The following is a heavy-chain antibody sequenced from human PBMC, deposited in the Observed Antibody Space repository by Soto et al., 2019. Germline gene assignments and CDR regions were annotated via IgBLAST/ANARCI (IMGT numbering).Heavy chain of an antibody. Sequence: QVQLQASGPGLVKPSETLSLTCTVSGGSVSSGSYSWSWIRQPPGTGLEWIGYIYYSWRTNYNPSTMNRITSSVDMSQNQFSLKPSSVTSADTAVYYCARYYDDYPGYWGQGTLVTVSS. J-gene: IGHJ4*02. V-gene: IGHV4-61*01. D-gene: IGHD4-17*01. CDR3: ARYYDDYPGY. CDR2: IYYSWRT. CDR1: GGSVSSGSYS.